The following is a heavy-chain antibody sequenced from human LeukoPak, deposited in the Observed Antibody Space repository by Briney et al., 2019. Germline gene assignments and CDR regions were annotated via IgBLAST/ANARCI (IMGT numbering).Heavy chain of an antibody. CDR3: ARAVRGYSYGYD. V-gene: IGHV3-48*02. J-gene: IGHJ4*02. Sequence: GGPLRLSCAASGFTFSSYSMNWVRQAPGKGLEWVSYISSSSSTIYYADSVKGRFTISRDNAKNSLYLQMNSLRDEDTAVYYCARAVRGYSYGYDWGQGTLVTVSS. CDR2: ISSSSSTI. CDR1: GFTFSSYS. D-gene: IGHD5-18*01.